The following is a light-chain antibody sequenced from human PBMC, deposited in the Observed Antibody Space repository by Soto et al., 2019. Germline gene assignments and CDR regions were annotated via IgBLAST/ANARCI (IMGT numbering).Light chain of an antibody. CDR1: QSVNSN. J-gene: IGKJ5*01. V-gene: IGKV3-20*01. Sequence: EIGLPQSPGTLSLSPGATPTLSCRASQSVNSNLAWYQQKPGQAPRLLIYGASSRATGIPDRFSGSGSGTDFTLTISRLEPEDFAVYYCQQYGSSPITFGQGTRLEIK. CDR3: QQYGSSPIT. CDR2: GAS.